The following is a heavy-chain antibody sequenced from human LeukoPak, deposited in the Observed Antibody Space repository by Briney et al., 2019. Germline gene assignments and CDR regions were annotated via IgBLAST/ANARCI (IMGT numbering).Heavy chain of an antibody. Sequence: GRSLRLSCAASGFTFSSFAMHWVRQAPGKGLEWVATVSYDGSNEYYADSVQGRFTISRDNSKNTLYLQMNSLRVGDTAVYYCATSIVGFTYDEHFQHWGQGTLVTVSS. CDR1: GFTFSSFA. V-gene: IGHV3-30-3*01. CDR2: VSYDGSNE. CDR3: ATSIVGFTYDEHFQH. D-gene: IGHD1-26*01. J-gene: IGHJ1*01.